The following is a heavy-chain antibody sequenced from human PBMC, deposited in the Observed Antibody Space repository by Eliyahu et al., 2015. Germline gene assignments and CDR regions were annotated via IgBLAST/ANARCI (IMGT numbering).Heavy chain of an antibody. Sequence: QVQLQQWGAGLLKPSETLSLTCAVYGGSFSGYYWXWIRQPPGKGLEWIGEINHSGSTNYNPSLXSRVTISVDTSKNQFSLKLSSVTAADTAVYYCARKGGFWSGYYYYYYMDVWGKGTTVTVSS. J-gene: IGHJ6*03. D-gene: IGHD3-3*01. CDR2: INHSGST. V-gene: IGHV4-34*01. CDR1: GGSFSGYY. CDR3: ARKGGFWSGYYYYYYMDV.